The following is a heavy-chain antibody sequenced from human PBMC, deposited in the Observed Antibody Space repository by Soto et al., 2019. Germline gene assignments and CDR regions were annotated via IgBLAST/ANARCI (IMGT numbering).Heavy chain of an antibody. J-gene: IGHJ5*02. CDR1: GFSVSSSH. D-gene: IGHD3-10*01. V-gene: IGHV3-53*01. CDR2: IYSGGST. CDR3: ARLGPFGSGSSSVRYNLFDP. Sequence: EVQLVDSGGGLIQPGGSLRLSCAASGFSVSSSHMNWVRQAPAKGPEWVAVIYSGGSTYYAVSVKVRFTISRDNSKNMLYLQMNRLRAEDTAVYYCARLGPFGSGSSSVRYNLFDPCGQGTLVSVSS.